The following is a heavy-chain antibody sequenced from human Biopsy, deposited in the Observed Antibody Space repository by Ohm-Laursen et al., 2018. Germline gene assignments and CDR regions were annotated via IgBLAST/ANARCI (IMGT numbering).Heavy chain of an antibody. J-gene: IGHJ4*02. CDR3: VRGRGY. V-gene: IGHV3-53*01. CDR2: IYLDGNT. Sequence: SLRLSCTASGFTVSTTYMSWVRQAPGKGLEWVSIIYLDGNTYYTDSVKGRFTISRDNSKNALYLQMNGLRPADTAKYYCVRGRGYWGQGTLVTVSS. D-gene: IGHD3-10*01. CDR1: GFTVSTTY.